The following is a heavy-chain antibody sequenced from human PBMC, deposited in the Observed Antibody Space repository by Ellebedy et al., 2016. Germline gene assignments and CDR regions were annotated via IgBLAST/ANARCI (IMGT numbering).Heavy chain of an antibody. D-gene: IGHD1-26*01. V-gene: IGHV3-33*01. CDR2: IWHDGSYK. CDR3: ARAPYSGSPCQDY. Sequence: GESLKISXAASGFVFSTYVMHWVRQAPGKGLEWVASIWHDGSYKFHGDSVKGRFTVSRDNAKNTLYLQMNSLRVEDTAVYYCARAPYSGSPCQDYWGQGTLVTVSS. CDR1: GFVFSTYV. J-gene: IGHJ4*02.